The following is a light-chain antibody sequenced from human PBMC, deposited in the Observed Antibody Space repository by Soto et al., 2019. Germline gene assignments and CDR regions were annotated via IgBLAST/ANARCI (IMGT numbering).Light chain of an antibody. CDR3: GLFTSSATWV. CDR2: DVI. J-gene: IGLJ3*02. V-gene: IGLV2-18*01. Sequence: QSALTQPPSVSGSPGQSVTIPCTVTSSDVGDYEHVSWYQLAPGTAPKLLISDVINRPSGVPDRFSGSKSGNTPSLTISGLQAEDEADYYCGLFTSSATWVFGGGTKLTVL. CDR1: SSDVGDYEH.